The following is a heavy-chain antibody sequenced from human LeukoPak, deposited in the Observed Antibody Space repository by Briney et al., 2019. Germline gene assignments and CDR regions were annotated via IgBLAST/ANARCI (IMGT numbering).Heavy chain of an antibody. CDR2: IYTCGST. J-gene: IGHJ3*02. CDR1: GGSISSYY. CDR3: ARDLGYDSSGYYGGDAFDI. D-gene: IGHD3-22*01. V-gene: IGHV4-4*07. Sequence: PSETLSLTCTVSGGSISSYYWSWIRQPAGKGLEWIGRIYTCGSTNYNPSLQRRVTLSVDTSKNQFSLKLSSVTAADTAVYYCARDLGYDSSGYYGGDAFDIWGQGTMVTVSS.